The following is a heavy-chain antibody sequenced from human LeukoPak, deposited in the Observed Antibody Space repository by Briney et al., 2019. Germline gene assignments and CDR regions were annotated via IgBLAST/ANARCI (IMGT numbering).Heavy chain of an antibody. D-gene: IGHD3-10*01. Sequence: GGSLRLSCAASGFTFSSYGMHWVRQAPGKGLEWVAVISYDGSNKYYADSVKGRFTISRDNAKNSLYLQMNSLRAEDTAVYYCAREGLLLWFGESPKGYYFDYWGQGTLVTVSS. CDR2: ISYDGSNK. V-gene: IGHV3-30*03. CDR1: GFTFSSYG. CDR3: AREGLLLWFGESPKGYYFDY. J-gene: IGHJ4*02.